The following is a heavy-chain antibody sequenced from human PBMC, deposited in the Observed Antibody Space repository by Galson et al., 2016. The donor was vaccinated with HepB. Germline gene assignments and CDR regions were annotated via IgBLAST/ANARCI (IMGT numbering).Heavy chain of an antibody. CDR3: ARSPYYYGSSGYYLIPDAFDI. V-gene: IGHV3-23*01. J-gene: IGHJ3*02. CDR2: ISGSGFTT. D-gene: IGHD3-22*01. CDR1: GFTFSSYA. Sequence: LRLSCAASGFTFSSYAVSWVRQAPGKGLEWVSTISGSGFTTYYADSVKGRFTISRDNSKNPLSLQMNSLRAEDTAMYYCARSPYYYGSSGYYLIPDAFDIWGQGTMVTVSS.